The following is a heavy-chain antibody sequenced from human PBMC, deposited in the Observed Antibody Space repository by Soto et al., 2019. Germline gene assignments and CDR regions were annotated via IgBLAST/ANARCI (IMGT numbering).Heavy chain of an antibody. CDR2: IWYDGSNK. D-gene: IGHD4-17*01. J-gene: IGHJ6*03. CDR3: ARGPGTTVTTHHRDYYSYYMDV. CDR1: GFTFSSYG. Sequence: QVQLVESGGGVVQPGRSLRLSCAASGFTFSSYGMHWVRQAPGKGLEWVAVIWYDGSNKYYADSVKGRFTISRDNSKNTLYLQMNSLRAEDTAVYYCARGPGTTVTTHHRDYYSYYMDVWGKGTTVTVSS. V-gene: IGHV3-33*01.